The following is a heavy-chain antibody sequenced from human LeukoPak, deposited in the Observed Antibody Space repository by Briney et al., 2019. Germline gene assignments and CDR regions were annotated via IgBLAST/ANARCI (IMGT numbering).Heavy chain of an antibody. CDR3: ARDVPDFWSGFDY. V-gene: IGHV1-18*01. Sequence: ASVKVSCKASGYPFTTYGLSWVRQAPGQGLEWMGQISGNDGDTNYAQKFQGRVTMTTDTATSTVYMELTSLRSDDTAVYYCARDVPDFWSGFDYWGQGTLVTVSP. CDR1: GYPFTTYG. J-gene: IGHJ4*02. D-gene: IGHD3-3*01. CDR2: ISGNDGDT.